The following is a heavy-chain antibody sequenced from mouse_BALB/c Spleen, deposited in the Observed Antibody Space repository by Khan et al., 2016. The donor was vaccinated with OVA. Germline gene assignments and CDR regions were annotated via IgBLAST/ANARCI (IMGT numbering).Heavy chain of an antibody. CDR2: VNPNTDNI. J-gene: IGHJ3*01. CDR3: ARGYDCFAS. CDR1: GYSFTLYY. D-gene: IGHD2-14*01. V-gene: IGHV1-26*01. Sequence: VQLKESGPDLVKPGASVKLSCKASGYSFTLYYMSWVKQSHGKSLEWIGRVNPNTDNINYNQEFKGKAILTVDKSSNTAYMELRSLTSEDSVVYFCARGYDCFASWGQGTLVTVSA.